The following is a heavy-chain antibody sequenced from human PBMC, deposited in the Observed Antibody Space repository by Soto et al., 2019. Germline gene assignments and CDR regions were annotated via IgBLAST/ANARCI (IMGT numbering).Heavy chain of an antibody. CDR2: ISPNNGNT. J-gene: IGHJ6*02. D-gene: IGHD6-25*01. V-gene: IGHV1-18*01. CDR3: ARARCDDASGVADYYYYGMDG. Sequence: ASVKVSCKASGYTFTSYGISWMRQAPGQGLEWMGWISPNNGNTNYAQKLQGRVTMTTDTSTSTAYMELRRLTSDDTAVFYCARARCDDASGVADYYYYGMDGWGQGTTVTVSS. CDR1: GYTFTSYG.